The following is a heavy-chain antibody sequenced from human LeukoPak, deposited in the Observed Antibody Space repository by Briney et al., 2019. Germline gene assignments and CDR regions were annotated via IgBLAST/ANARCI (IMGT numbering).Heavy chain of an antibody. J-gene: IGHJ5*02. CDR1: GYTFTSYG. Sequence: ASVKVSCKASGYTFTSYGISWVRQAPGQGLEWMGWISAYNGNTNYAQKLQGRVTMTADTSTSTAYMELRSLRSDDTAVYYCARVLGTVTTYWFDPWGQGTLVTVSS. CDR3: ARVLGTVTTYWFDP. D-gene: IGHD4-11*01. CDR2: ISAYNGNT. V-gene: IGHV1-18*01.